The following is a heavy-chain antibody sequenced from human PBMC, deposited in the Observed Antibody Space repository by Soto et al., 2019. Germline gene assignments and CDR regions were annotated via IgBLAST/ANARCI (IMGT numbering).Heavy chain of an antibody. CDR2: IYYSGST. D-gene: IGHD6-6*01. V-gene: IGHV4-61*01. Sequence: SEPLSLTCTVSGGSVSSGSYYWSWIRQPPGKGLEWIGYIYYSGSTNYNPSLKSRVTISVDTSKNQFSLKLSSVTAADTAVYYCASFHGSSIAARYWFDPWGQGTLVTVSS. CDR3: ASFHGSSIAARYWFDP. CDR1: GGSVSSGSYY. J-gene: IGHJ5*02.